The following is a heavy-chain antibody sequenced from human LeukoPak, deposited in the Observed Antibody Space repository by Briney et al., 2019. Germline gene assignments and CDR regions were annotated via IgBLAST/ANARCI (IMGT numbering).Heavy chain of an antibody. CDR3: ARANVDYGDYGDAFDI. Sequence: ASVKVSCKASGYTFTGYYMHWVRQAPGQGLEWMGWINRNSGGTNYAQKFQGRVTMTRDTSISTAYMELSRLRSDDTAVYYCARANVDYGDYGDAFDIWGQGTMVTVSS. CDR1: GYTFTGYY. D-gene: IGHD4-17*01. CDR2: INRNSGGT. V-gene: IGHV1-2*02. J-gene: IGHJ3*02.